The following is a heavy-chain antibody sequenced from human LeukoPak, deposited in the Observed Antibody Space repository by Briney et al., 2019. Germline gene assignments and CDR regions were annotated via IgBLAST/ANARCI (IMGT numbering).Heavy chain of an antibody. D-gene: IGHD4-17*01. Sequence: GTSLRLSCAASGFGFTFSTSVIHWVRQAPGKGLEWVAVMSSDGSKKYYADSVKGRFTISRDNSKNTLYLQMNSLRAEDTAVYYCAKKFRGTTVISGDYFDYWGQGTLVTVSS. CDR1: GFGFTFSTSV. J-gene: IGHJ4*02. CDR2: MSSDGSKK. CDR3: AKKFRGTTVISGDYFDY. V-gene: IGHV3-30-3*02.